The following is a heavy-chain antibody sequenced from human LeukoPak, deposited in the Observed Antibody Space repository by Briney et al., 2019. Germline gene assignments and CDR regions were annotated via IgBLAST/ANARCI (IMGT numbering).Heavy chain of an antibody. Sequence: PSETLSLTCTVSGGSISSYYWSWIRQPPGKGLEWIGYIYYSGSTNYNPSLKSRVTISVDTSKNQFSLKLSSVTAADTAVYYCARVVVFDDSSGYYQPTFPYYFDYWGQGTLVTVSS. CDR2: IYYSGST. CDR1: GGSISSYY. D-gene: IGHD3-22*01. CDR3: ARVVVFDDSSGYYQPTFPYYFDY. V-gene: IGHV4-59*01. J-gene: IGHJ4*02.